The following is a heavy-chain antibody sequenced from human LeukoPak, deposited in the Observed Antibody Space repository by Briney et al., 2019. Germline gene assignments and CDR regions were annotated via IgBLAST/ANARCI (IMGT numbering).Heavy chain of an antibody. D-gene: IGHD3-10*01. Sequence: ASVKVSCKASGGTFSSYAISWVRQAPGQGLEWMGWINPNSGGTNYAQKYQGRVTMTRDTSISTAYMELSRLRFDDTAVYYCAREGRGWYFDLWGRGTLVTVSS. V-gene: IGHV1-2*02. CDR2: INPNSGGT. J-gene: IGHJ2*01. CDR1: GGTFSSYA. CDR3: AREGRGWYFDL.